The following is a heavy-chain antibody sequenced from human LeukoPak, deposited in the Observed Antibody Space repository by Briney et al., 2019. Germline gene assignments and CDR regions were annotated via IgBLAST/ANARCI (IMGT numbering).Heavy chain of an antibody. Sequence: GGSLRLSCAASGFTFSSYEMHWVRQAPGKGLEWVSYISSSGSTIYYADSVKGRFTVSRDNAKNSLYLQMNSLRAEDTAVYYCAELGITMIGGVWGKGTTVTISS. CDR1: GFTFSSYE. D-gene: IGHD3-10*02. CDR3: AELGITMIGGV. V-gene: IGHV3-48*03. J-gene: IGHJ6*04. CDR2: ISSSGSTI.